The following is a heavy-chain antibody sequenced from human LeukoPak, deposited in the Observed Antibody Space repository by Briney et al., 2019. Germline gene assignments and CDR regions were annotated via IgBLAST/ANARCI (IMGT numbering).Heavy chain of an antibody. Sequence: PSETLSLTCTVSGGSISSYYWSWIRQPPGKGLEWIGYIYYSGSTNYNPSLKSRVTISVDTSKNQFSLKLSSVTAADTAVYYCASGGSSWYSVDYWGQGTLVTVSS. J-gene: IGHJ4*02. CDR2: IYYSGST. CDR1: GGSISSYY. CDR3: ASGGSSWYSVDY. D-gene: IGHD6-13*01. V-gene: IGHV4-59*01.